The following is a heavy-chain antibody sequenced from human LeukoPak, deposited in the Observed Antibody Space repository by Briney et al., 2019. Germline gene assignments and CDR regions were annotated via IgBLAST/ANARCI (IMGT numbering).Heavy chain of an antibody. D-gene: IGHD1-26*01. CDR1: GFTFSSYS. V-gene: IGHV3-21*01. CDR2: ISSSSSYI. J-gene: IGHJ4*02. CDR3: PRTNSGSYLAPDY. Sequence: GGSLRLSCAASGFTFSSYSMNWVRQAPGKGLEWVSSISSSSSYIYYADSVKGRFTISRDNAKSSLYLQMNSRIAKDTAMYFCPRTNSGSYLAPDYRGQGNPVTVS.